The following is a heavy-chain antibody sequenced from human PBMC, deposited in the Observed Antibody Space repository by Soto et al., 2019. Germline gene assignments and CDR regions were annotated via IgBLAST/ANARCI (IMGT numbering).Heavy chain of an antibody. J-gene: IGHJ4*02. V-gene: IGHV4-30-4*01. CDR3: ARRWGRTFDY. D-gene: IGHD7-27*01. CDR1: GDSISSGDYY. CDR2: IYYSGNT. Sequence: SETLSLTCTVSGDSISSGDYYWSWIRQPPGKGLEWIGCIYYSGNTYYNPSLKRRFSISVDTSKNQFSLQLSSVTVADTAVYYCARRWGRTFDYWGQGTLVTVSS.